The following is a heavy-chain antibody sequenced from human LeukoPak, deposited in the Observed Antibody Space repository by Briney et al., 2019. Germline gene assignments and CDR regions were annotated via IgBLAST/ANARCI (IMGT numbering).Heavy chain of an antibody. CDR3: AKGRGWLQFFDY. J-gene: IGHJ4*02. CDR2: ISSSSSTI. Sequence: QPGGSLRLSCAASGFTFSSYSMNWVRQAPGKGLEWVSYISSSSSTIYYADSVKGRFTIARDNSKNTLYLQMNSLRAEDTAVYFCAKGRGWLQFFDYWGQGTLVTVSS. D-gene: IGHD5-24*01. V-gene: IGHV3-48*01. CDR1: GFTFSSYS.